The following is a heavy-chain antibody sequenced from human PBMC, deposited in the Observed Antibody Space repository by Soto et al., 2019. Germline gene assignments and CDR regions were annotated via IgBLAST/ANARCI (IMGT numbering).Heavy chain of an antibody. CDR3: AKVQSLSSAWYWAGYFDY. J-gene: IGHJ4*02. CDR1: GFTFDDYA. Sequence: EVQLVESGGGLVQPGRSLRLSCAASGFTFDDYAMHWVRQAPGKGLEWVSGISWSSGSIGYADSVKGRFTISRDNAKNSLYLQMSSLRAEDTALYYCAKVQSLSSAWYWAGYFDYWGQGTLVTVSS. CDR2: ISWSSGSI. D-gene: IGHD6-19*01. V-gene: IGHV3-9*01.